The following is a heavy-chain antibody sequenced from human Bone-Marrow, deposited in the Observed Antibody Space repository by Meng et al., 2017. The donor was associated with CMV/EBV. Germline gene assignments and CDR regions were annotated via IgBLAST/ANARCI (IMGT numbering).Heavy chain of an antibody. CDR2: ISYDGSNK. CDR1: GFTFSSYG. J-gene: IGHJ4*02. CDR3: AKEGFDY. V-gene: IGHV3-30*18. Sequence: QVQLVESGGGVVQPGRSLRLSCAASGFTFSSYGMHWVRQAPGKGLEWVAVISYDGSNKYYADSVKGRFTISRDNSKNTLYLQMNSLRAEDTAVYYCAKEGFDYWGQGTLVTVSS.